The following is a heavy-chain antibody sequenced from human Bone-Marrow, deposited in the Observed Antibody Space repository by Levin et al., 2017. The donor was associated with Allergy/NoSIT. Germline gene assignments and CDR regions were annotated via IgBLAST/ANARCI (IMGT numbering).Heavy chain of an antibody. J-gene: IGHJ4*02. D-gene: IGHD1-1*01. CDR3: ARTVSGMTGSDY. V-gene: IGHV3-48*01. CDR2: INEGGGPL. CDR1: GFTFSSYP. Sequence: SGGSLRLSCAASGFTFSSYPMIWVRQASGRGLEWVSYINEGGGPLYADSVKGRFTISRDNAKNSLSLQMHNLRAEDTAVYYCARTVSGMTGSDYWGPGTLVTVSS.